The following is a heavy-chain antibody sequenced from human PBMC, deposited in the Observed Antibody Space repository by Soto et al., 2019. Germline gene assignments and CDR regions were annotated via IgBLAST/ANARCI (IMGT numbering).Heavy chain of an antibody. J-gene: IGHJ4*02. D-gene: IGHD4-17*01. CDR2: IWYDGTQK. Sequence: XVSLRLSCEASGFTFNTYSMHWVRQPPGKGLEWLAAIWYDGTQKYYADSVKGRFIISRDNSKKTLYLEMNSLRVEDTAVYYCARAGGTTVTGLWHFDSWGQGTLVTVSS. CDR3: ARAGGTTVTGLWHFDS. CDR1: GFTFNTYS. V-gene: IGHV3-33*01.